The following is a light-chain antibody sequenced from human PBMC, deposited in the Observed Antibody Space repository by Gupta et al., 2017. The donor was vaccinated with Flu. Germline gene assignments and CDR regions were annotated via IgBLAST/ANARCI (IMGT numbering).Light chain of an antibody. CDR3: HQYNSYSLT. J-gene: IGKJ1*01. V-gene: IGKV1-5*03. Sequence: DIQMTQSPPTLSASVGDKVTITCRASQSISSWLAWYQQKPGKAPKLLIYKASSLESGVTSRFSGTGSGTEFTLTISSLQPDDFATYYCHQYNSYSLTFGQGTKVEVK. CDR1: QSISSW. CDR2: KAS.